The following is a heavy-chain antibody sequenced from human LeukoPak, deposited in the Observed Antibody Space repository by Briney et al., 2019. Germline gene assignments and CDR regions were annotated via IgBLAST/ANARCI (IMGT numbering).Heavy chain of an antibody. CDR1: GGSISSSSYY. CDR3: ASEFYYDTSGYYSLAH. V-gene: IGHV4-39*07. D-gene: IGHD3-22*01. CDR2: IYYSGST. Sequence: SETLSLTCTVSGGSISSSSYYWGWIRQPPGKGLEWIGSIYYSGSTYYNPSLKSRVTISVDTSKNQFSLNLSSVTAADTAVYYCASEFYYDTSGYYSLAHWGQGTLVTVSS. J-gene: IGHJ4*02.